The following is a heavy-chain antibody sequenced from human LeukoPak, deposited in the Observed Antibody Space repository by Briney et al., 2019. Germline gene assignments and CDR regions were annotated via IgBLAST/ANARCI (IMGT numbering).Heavy chain of an antibody. V-gene: IGHV1-2*02. J-gene: IGHJ4*02. CDR3: ARGDSSSSSDY. D-gene: IGHD6-6*01. CDR2: INPNSGGT. Sequence: GASVKVSCKASGDTFTGYYMHWVRQAPGQGLEWMGWINPNSGGTNYAQKFQGRVTMTRDTSISTAYMELSSLRSEDTAVYYCARGDSSSSSDYWGQGTLVTVSS. CDR1: GDTFTGYY.